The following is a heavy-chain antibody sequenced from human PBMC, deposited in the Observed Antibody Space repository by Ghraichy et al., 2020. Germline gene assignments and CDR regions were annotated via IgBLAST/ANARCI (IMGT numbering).Heavy chain of an antibody. CDR1: GFTFSDYY. V-gene: IGHV3-11*05. J-gene: IGHJ4*02. CDR2: ISSSTSYT. CDR3: ARDRGGNDY. Sequence: GGALRLSCAASGFTFSDYYMSWIRQAPGKGLESVSYISSSTSYTNYADSVKGRFTISRDNTKNSLYLQMNSLRAEDTAVYYCARDRGGNDYWGQGTLVTVSS.